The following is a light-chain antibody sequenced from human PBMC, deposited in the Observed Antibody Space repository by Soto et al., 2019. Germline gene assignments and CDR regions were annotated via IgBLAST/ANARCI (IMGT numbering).Light chain of an antibody. CDR1: SSDVGGYNH. V-gene: IGLV2-14*01. CDR3: TSYTVRKSVV. J-gene: IGLJ2*01. Sequence: QSALTQPASVTGSPGQKITISCTGTSSDVGGYNHAYWYQQYPGSAHKLIIYEDTNRASVVSDRFSGSKSGNTASLTSSGLQLEDEAYYYCTSYTVRKSVVFGGGTKLTVL. CDR2: EDT.